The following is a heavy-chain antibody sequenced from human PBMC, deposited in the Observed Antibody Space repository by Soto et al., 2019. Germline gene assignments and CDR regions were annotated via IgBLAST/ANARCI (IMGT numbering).Heavy chain of an antibody. Sequence: GGPLRLSCAASGFNFSSYAMHWVRQAPGKGLEWVAVISYDGSNKYYADSVKGRFTISRDNSKNTLYLQMNSLRAEDTAVYYCARDRSTPLRPTYYYDSSGYYRPYSSYYYYGMDVWGQGTTVTVSS. D-gene: IGHD3-22*01. CDR1: GFNFSSYA. CDR3: ARDRSTPLRPTYYYDSSGYYRPYSSYYYYGMDV. V-gene: IGHV3-30-3*01. J-gene: IGHJ6*02. CDR2: ISYDGSNK.